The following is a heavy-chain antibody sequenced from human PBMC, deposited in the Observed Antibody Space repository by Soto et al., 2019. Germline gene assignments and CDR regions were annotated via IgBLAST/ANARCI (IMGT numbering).Heavy chain of an antibody. CDR1: GYTFTGYY. D-gene: IGHD6-19*01. CDR3: ARGVAVAGSYYYYGMDV. J-gene: IGHJ6*02. CDR2: INPNSGGT. Sequence: ASVKVSCKASGYTFTGYYMHWVRQAPGQGLEWMGWINPNSGGTNYAQKFQGWVTMTRDTSISTAYMELSRLRSDDTAVYYCARGVAVAGSYYYYGMDVWGQGTTVTVS. V-gene: IGHV1-2*04.